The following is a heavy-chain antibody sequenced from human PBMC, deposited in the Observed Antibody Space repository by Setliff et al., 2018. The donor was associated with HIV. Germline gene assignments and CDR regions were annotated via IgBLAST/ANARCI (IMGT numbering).Heavy chain of an antibody. J-gene: IGHJ3*02. CDR1: GGSISSGGFY. V-gene: IGHV4-31*03. Sequence: SETLSLTCNVSGGSISSGGFYWNWIRQHPGKGLEWIGYIYNSGSTYYSPSLQSRLTISVDTSKNQLSLKLTSVTAADTAVYYCARLTYYYDTSGPAAAFDIW. CDR3: ARLTYYYDTSGPAAAFDI. CDR2: IYNSGST. D-gene: IGHD3-22*01.